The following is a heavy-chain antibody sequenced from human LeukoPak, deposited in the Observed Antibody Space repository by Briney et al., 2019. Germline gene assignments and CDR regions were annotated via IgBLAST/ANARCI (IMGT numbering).Heavy chain of an antibody. Sequence: GASVKLSCKASGYTFTGYYLFWVRQAPGQGLEWMGWINPNTGDTKYGQKFQGRVTLTRDTSIRTTYMELSSLRSDDTAVYYCARDERYCNGDNHYPDLGYWGQGTLVTVSS. J-gene: IGHJ4*02. V-gene: IGHV1-2*02. CDR3: ARDERYCNGDNHYPDLGY. CDR1: GYTFTGYY. CDR2: INPNTGDT. D-gene: IGHD2-15*01.